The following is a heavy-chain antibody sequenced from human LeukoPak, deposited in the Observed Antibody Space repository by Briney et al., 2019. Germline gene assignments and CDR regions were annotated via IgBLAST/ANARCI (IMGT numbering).Heavy chain of an antibody. CDR3: AKDCVAAALRGFYMDV. D-gene: IGHD6-13*01. CDR1: GFTFSSYG. Sequence: GGSLRLSCAASGFTFSSYGMHWVRQAPGKGLEWVAFIRYDGNNKYYADSVKGRFTMSRDNSKTTLYLQMNSLRAEDTAVYYCAKDCVAAALRGFYMDVWGKGTTVTISS. V-gene: IGHV3-30*02. CDR2: IRYDGNNK. J-gene: IGHJ6*03.